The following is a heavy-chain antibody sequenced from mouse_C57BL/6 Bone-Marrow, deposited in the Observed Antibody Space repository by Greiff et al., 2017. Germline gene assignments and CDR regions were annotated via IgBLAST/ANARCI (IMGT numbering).Heavy chain of an antibody. V-gene: IGHV1-81*01. J-gene: IGHJ3*01. D-gene: IGHD2-12*01. CDR1: GYTFTSYG. Sequence: VQLQQSGAELARPGASVKLSCKASGYTFTSYGISWVKQRTGQGLEWIGEIYPRSGNTYYNAKFKGKATLTADKSSSTAYMELRSLTSEDSAVYFCARFAYSGPYWGQGTLVTVSA. CDR3: ARFAYSGPY. CDR2: IYPRSGNT.